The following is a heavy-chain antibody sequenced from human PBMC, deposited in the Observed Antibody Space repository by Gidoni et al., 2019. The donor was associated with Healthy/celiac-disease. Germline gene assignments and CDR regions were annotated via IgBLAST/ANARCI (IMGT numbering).Heavy chain of an antibody. CDR3: ANIAVAGTAGYYFDY. Sequence: QVQLQESGPGLVKPSETLSLTCTVSGGSVSSGSYYWSWIRQPPGKGLEWIGYIYYSGSTNYNPSLKSRVTISVDTSKNQFSLKLSSVTAADTAVYYCANIAVAGTAGYYFDYWGQGTLVTVSS. CDR2: IYYSGST. CDR1: GGSVSSGSYY. J-gene: IGHJ4*02. V-gene: IGHV4-61*01. D-gene: IGHD6-19*01.